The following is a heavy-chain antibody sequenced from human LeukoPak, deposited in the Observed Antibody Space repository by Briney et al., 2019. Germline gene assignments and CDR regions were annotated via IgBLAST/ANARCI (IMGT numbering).Heavy chain of an antibody. V-gene: IGHV5-51*01. Sequence: GESLKISRKGSGYSFTSYCIGWVRQMPGKGLEWMGIIYPGDSDTRYSPSFQGQVTISDDKSISTAYLQWSSLKASDTAIYYCATSVTGYYDILTGYRNLEYFQHWGQGTLVTVSS. CDR2: IYPGDSDT. J-gene: IGHJ1*01. CDR3: ATSVTGYYDILTGYRNLEYFQH. CDR1: GYSFTSYC. D-gene: IGHD3-9*01.